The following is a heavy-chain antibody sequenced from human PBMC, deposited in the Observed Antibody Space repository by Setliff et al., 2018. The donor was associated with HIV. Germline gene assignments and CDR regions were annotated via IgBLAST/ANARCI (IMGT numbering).Heavy chain of an antibody. CDR1: GGSISSGSHY. CDR3: ASLFHDTSVPWLYYFDY. Sequence: PSETLSLTCTVSGGSISSGSHYWSWIRQPAGKGLEWIGLIYTSGRTNYNPSLKSRVTISVDRSKNQFSLNLSSVTAADTALYYCASLFHDTSVPWLYYFDYWGQGTLVTVSS. J-gene: IGHJ4*02. CDR2: IYTSGRT. V-gene: IGHV4-61*02. D-gene: IGHD3-22*01.